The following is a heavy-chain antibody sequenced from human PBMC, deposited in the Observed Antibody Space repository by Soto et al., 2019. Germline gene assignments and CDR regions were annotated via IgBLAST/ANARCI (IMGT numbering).Heavy chain of an antibody. V-gene: IGHV1-69*12. J-gene: IGHJ6*02. CDR2: IIPIFSTP. D-gene: IGHD3-3*02. Sequence: QVQLVQSGAEVKKPGSSVTVSCKASGGTFGNSAISWVRQAPGQGLEWMGGIIPIFSTPDYAQKFQGRVTITADESTSTAYMELPSLRSEDTAVYYCARDKDRQPLGGNYYYAIDVWGQGTTVTVSS. CDR1: GGTFGNSA. CDR3: ARDKDRQPLGGNYYYAIDV.